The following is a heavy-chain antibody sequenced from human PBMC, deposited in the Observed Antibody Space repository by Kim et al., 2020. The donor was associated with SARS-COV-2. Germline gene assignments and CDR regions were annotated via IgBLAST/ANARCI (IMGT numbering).Heavy chain of an antibody. Sequence: GGSLRRSCTASGFAVTSTYMSWVRQAPGKGLEWVSVINAVGPTYYADSVKGRFIISRDSSKNTLHLQMNSLTVDDTAVYYCASDEGYPNGLGDWGQGTTVTVSS. CDR2: INAVGPT. CDR3: ASDEGYPNGLGD. D-gene: IGHD2-15*01. CDR1: GFAVTSTY. J-gene: IGHJ6*02. V-gene: IGHV3-66*01.